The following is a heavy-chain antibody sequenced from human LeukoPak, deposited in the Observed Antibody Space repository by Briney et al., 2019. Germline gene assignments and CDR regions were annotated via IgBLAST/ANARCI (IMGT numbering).Heavy chain of an antibody. D-gene: IGHD5-24*01. J-gene: IGHJ4*02. CDR3: ARVSRWLQMNFDY. V-gene: IGHV1-69*05. CDR2: IIPIFGTA. CDR1: GGTSSSYA. Sequence: SVKVSCKASGGTSSSYAISWVRQAPGQGLEWMGGIIPIFGTANYAQKFQGRVTITTDESTSTAYMELSSLRPEDTAVYYCARVSRWLQMNFDYWGQGTLVTVSS.